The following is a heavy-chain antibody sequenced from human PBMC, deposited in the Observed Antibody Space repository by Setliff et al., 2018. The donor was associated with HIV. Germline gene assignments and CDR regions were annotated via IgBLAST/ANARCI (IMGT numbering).Heavy chain of an antibody. V-gene: IGHV4-61*10. CDR1: GDSITSGTYY. CDR3: ARDGPLEGSYRYYYYYMDV. CDR2: IYYSGST. Sequence: PSETLSLTCTVSGDSITSGTYYWSWIRQPAGMRLEWIGHIYYSGSTNYNPSLKSRVTISVDTSKNQFSLKLSSVTAADTAVYYCARDGPLEGSYRYYYYYMDVWGKGTTVTVSS. J-gene: IGHJ6*03. D-gene: IGHD3-10*01.